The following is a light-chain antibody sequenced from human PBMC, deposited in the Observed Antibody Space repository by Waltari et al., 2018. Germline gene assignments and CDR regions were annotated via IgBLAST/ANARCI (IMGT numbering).Light chain of an antibody. J-gene: IGKJ2*03. Sequence: DIQMTQSPSTLSASVGDTITITCRASQSISNYLAWYQQKPGKAPKLLIYKASSSGSGVPSRFSGSGSVTEFTLTISSLQPDYFATYYCQQYNTYSSFGHGTKLEIK. CDR2: KAS. V-gene: IGKV1-5*03. CDR1: QSISNY. CDR3: QQYNTYSS.